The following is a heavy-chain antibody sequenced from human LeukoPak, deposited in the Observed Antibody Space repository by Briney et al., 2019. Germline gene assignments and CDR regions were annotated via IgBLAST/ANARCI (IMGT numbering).Heavy chain of an antibody. V-gene: IGHV4-59*08. CDR1: GGSFSGYY. CDR2: IYYSGST. J-gene: IGHJ4*02. Sequence: PSETLSLTCAVYGGSFSGYYWSWIRQPPGKGLEWIGYIYYSGSTNYNPSLKSRVTISVDTSKNQFSQKLSSVTAADTAVYYCARHERYFDYWGQGTLVTVSS. CDR3: ARHERYFDY.